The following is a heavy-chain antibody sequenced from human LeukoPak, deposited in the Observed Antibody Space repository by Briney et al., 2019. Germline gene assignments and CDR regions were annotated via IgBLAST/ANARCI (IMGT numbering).Heavy chain of an antibody. CDR2: INPSGGSR. CDR3: ARAMVSGAFDI. V-gene: IGHV1-46*01. D-gene: IGHD2-8*01. CDR1: GYTFTNYY. J-gene: IGHJ3*02. Sequence: ASVKVSCKTSGYTFTNYYMHWVRQAPGQGLEWMGIINPSGGSRSYAQMFQGRVTMTRDMSTSTVYMELSSLTSEDTAVYYCARAMVSGAFDIWGQGTMVTVSS.